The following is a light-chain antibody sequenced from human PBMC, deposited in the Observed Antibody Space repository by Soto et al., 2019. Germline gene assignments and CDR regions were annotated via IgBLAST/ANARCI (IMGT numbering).Light chain of an antibody. J-gene: IGKJ2*01. V-gene: IGKV1-27*01. CDR1: QGISNY. CDR3: QKYNSAPYT. CDR2: AAS. Sequence: DIQMTQSPSSLSASVGDRITITCLASQGISNYLACYQQKPGKVPKLLIYAASTLQSGVPSRFSGSGSATDFTLTISSLQHEDVATYYCQKYNSAPYTSGQGTKLEIK.